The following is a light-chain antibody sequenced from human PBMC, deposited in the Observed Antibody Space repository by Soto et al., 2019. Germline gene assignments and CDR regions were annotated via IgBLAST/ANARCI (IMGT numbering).Light chain of an antibody. CDR1: QSISSY. CDR3: QQYGGSLT. V-gene: IGKV3D-20*01. Sequence: EIVLTQSPATLSLSPGERATLSCGASQSISSYLAWYQQKPGLAPRLLIYDASSRATGIPDRFSGSGSGTDFTRNISRLEPEDFAVYYCQQYGGSLTFGPGTQVDIK. J-gene: IGKJ3*01. CDR2: DAS.